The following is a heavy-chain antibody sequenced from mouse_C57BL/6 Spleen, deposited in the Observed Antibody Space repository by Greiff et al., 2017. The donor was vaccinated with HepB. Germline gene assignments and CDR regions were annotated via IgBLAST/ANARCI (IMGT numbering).Heavy chain of an antibody. Sequence: EVQLQQSGAELVRPGASVKLSCTASGFTIKDDYMPWVKQRPEQGLGWIGWIDPENGDTEYASKFQGKATITADTSSNTAYLQLSSLTSEDTAVYYCTTLDYYGSSSYWYFDVWGTGTTVTVSS. CDR3: TTLDYYGSSSYWYFDV. CDR2: IDPENGDT. J-gene: IGHJ1*03. CDR1: GFTIKDDY. D-gene: IGHD1-1*01. V-gene: IGHV14-4*01.